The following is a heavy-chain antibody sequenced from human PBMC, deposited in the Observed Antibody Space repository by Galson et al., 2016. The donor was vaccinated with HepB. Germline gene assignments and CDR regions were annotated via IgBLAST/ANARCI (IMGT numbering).Heavy chain of an antibody. CDR2: IWYDGSNK. J-gene: IGHJ4*02. V-gene: IGHV3-33*01. D-gene: IGHD3-16*02. Sequence: SLRLSCAASGFTFSSYGMHWVRQAPGKGLEWVAVIWYDGSNKYLADSVKGRFTISRDNSKKTLYLHLNSLRVEDTAVYYCARDAPTSYYFDYWGQGTLVTVSS. CDR3: ARDAPTSYYFDY. CDR1: GFTFSSYG.